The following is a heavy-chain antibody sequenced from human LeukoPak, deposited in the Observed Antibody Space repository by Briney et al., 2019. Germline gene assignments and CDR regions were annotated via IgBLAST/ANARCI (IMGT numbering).Heavy chain of an antibody. CDR3: ARGSGGYCSGGSCYAFDHFDY. CDR2: IYSGGST. D-gene: IGHD2-15*01. CDR1: GFTVSSNY. Sequence: GGSLRLSCAASGFTVSSNYMSWVRQAPGKGLEWVSVIYSGGSTYYADSVKGRFTISRDNSKNTLYLQMNSLRAEDTAVYYCARGSGGYCSGGSCYAFDHFDYWGQGTLVTVSS. J-gene: IGHJ4*02. V-gene: IGHV3-53*01.